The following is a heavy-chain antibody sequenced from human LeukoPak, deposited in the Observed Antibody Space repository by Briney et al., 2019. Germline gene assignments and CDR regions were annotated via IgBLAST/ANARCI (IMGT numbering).Heavy chain of an antibody. J-gene: IGHJ4*02. V-gene: IGHV4-38-2*01. D-gene: IGHD6-19*01. CDR3: ARAWQWLPLDS. CDR1: GYSISSGYY. Sequence: SETLSLTCAVSGYSISSGYYWGWIRQPPGKGLEWIGSIYHSGSTYYNPSLKSRVTISVDTSKNQFSLKVTSVTAADAAVYYCARAWQWLPLDSWGQGTLVTVSS. CDR2: IYHSGST.